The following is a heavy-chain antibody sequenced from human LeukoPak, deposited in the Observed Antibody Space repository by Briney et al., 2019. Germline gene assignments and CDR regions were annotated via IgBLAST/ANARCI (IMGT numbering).Heavy chain of an antibody. Sequence: GGSLRLSCAASGFTFSSYEMNWVRQAPGKGPEWVSYISSSGSTIYYADSVKGRFTISRDNAKNSLYLQMNSLRAEDTAVYYCARDGPYGGYFDYWGQGTLVTVSS. CDR1: GFTFSSYE. CDR3: ARDGPYGGYFDY. V-gene: IGHV3-48*03. D-gene: IGHD4/OR15-4a*01. J-gene: IGHJ4*02. CDR2: ISSSGSTI.